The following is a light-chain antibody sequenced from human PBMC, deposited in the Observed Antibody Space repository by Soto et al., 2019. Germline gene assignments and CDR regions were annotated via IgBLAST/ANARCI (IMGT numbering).Light chain of an antibody. CDR2: EVS. CDR1: SSDVGSYNL. CDR3: CSYAGYWV. J-gene: IGLJ3*02. Sequence: QSVLTQPASMSGSPGQSITISCTGTSSDVGSYNLVSWYQQHPGKAPKLMIYEVSKRPSGVSNRFSGSKSGNTASLTISGLQAEDEADYYCCSYAGYWVFGGGTKLTVL. V-gene: IGLV2-23*02.